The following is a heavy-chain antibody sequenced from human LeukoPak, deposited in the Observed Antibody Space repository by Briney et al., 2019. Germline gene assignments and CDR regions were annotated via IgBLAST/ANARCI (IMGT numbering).Heavy chain of an antibody. Sequence: GASVKVSCKASGYTFTGYYMHWVRQAPGQGLEWMGRINPNSGGTNYAQKFQGRVTMTRDTSISTAYMELSRLRSDDTAVYYCARDGVAPPNLVGATNAFDIWGQGTMVTVSS. J-gene: IGHJ3*02. CDR3: ARDGVAPPNLVGATNAFDI. CDR1: GYTFTGYY. CDR2: INPNSGGT. V-gene: IGHV1-2*06. D-gene: IGHD1-26*01.